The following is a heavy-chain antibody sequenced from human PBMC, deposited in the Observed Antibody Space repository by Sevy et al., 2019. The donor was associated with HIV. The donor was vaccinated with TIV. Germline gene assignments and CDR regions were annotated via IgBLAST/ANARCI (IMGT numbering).Heavy chain of an antibody. CDR2: IFQSGAT. CDR1: GGSINSGGYS. CDR3: ARGRVGDSSSWYGAFDV. J-gene: IGHJ3*01. V-gene: IGHV4-30-2*01. D-gene: IGHD6-13*01. Sequence: SETLSLTCAVSGGSINSGGYSWSWIRQPPGKGLEWIGYIFQSGATYYIPSLQSRVSISVDMPKNQFSLNLRSVTAADTAVYYCARGRVGDSSSWYGAFDVWGQGTMVTVSS.